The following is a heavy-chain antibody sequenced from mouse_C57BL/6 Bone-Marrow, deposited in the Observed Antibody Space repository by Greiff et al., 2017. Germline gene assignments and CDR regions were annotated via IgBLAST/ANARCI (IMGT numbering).Heavy chain of an antibody. V-gene: IGHV5-12*01. Sequence: EVQLVESGGGLVQPGGSLKLSCAASGFTFSDYYMYWVRQTPEKRLEWVAYISNGGGSTYYPHTVKGRFTISRDNAKNTLYLQMSRLKSEDTAMYYCARHPLYPYYAMDYWGQGTSVTVSS. CDR3: ARHPLYPYYAMDY. J-gene: IGHJ4*01. CDR1: GFTFSDYY. CDR2: ISNGGGST.